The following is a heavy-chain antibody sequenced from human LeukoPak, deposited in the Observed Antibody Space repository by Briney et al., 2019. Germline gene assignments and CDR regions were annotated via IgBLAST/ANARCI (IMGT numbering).Heavy chain of an antibody. J-gene: IGHJ4*02. V-gene: IGHV3-7*03. D-gene: IGHD6-13*01. CDR1: GFPFNAYW. Sequence: GGSLRLSCAASGFPFNAYWMTWVRQAPGKGLEWVTNIRQDGDTKYYVDSVKGRFTISRGNAMNSLYLQMNSLRAEDTAIYYCARSLPYGTTWYGRSDFWGQGTLVTVSS. CDR2: IRQDGDTK. CDR3: ARSLPYGTTWYGRSDF.